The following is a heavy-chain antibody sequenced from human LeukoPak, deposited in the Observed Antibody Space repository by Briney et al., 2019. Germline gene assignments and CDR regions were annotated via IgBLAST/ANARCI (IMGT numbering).Heavy chain of an antibody. J-gene: IGHJ4*02. CDR3: ARDHACSNGVCSYFDS. V-gene: IGHV4-59*11. D-gene: IGHD2-8*01. CDR1: GGSISSHY. Sequence: YPSETLSLTCTVSGGSISSHYWSWIRQPPGKGLEWIGYIYYSGSTNYNPSLKSRVTISVDTSKNQFSLKLSSVTAADTAVYYCARDHACSNGVCSYFDSWGQGTLVTVSS. CDR2: IYYSGST.